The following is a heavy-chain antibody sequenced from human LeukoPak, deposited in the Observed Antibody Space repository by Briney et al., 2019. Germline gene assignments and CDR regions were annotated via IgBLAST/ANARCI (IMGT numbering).Heavy chain of an antibody. V-gene: IGHV4-59*08. CDR2: IYYSGST. Sequence: YPSETLSLTCTVSGGSISSYYWSWIRQPPGKGLEWIGYIYYSGSTNYNPSLKSRVTISVDTSKNQFSLKLSSVTAADTAVYYCARLRWFGELPDPSYYYYGMDAWGQGTTVTVSS. J-gene: IGHJ6*02. CDR3: ARLRWFGELPDPSYYYYGMDA. CDR1: GGSISSYY. D-gene: IGHD3-10*01.